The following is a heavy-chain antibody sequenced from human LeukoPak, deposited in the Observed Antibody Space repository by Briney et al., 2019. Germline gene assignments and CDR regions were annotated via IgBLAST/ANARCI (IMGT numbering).Heavy chain of an antibody. CDR3: ARAGSSGYDLDY. J-gene: IGHJ4*02. Sequence: AASVKVSCEASGYTFTGYYMHWMRQAPGQGLEWMGWINPNSGGTNYAQKFQGRVTMTRGTSISTAYMELSRLRSDDTAVYYCARAGSSGYDLDYWGQGTLVTVSS. V-gene: IGHV1-2*02. D-gene: IGHD5-12*01. CDR1: GYTFTGYY. CDR2: INPNSGGT.